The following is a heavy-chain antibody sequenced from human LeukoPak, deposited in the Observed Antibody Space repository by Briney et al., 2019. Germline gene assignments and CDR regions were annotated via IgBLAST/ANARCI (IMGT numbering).Heavy chain of an antibody. D-gene: IGHD6-13*01. V-gene: IGHV4-31*03. Sequence: SETLSLTCTVSGGSISSGGYYWSWIRQHPGKGLEWIGYIYYSGSTYYNPSLKSRVTISVDTSKNQFSLKLSSVTAAGTAVYYCARAGVGSSWAIDYWGQGTLVTVSS. J-gene: IGHJ4*02. CDR3: ARAGVGSSWAIDY. CDR2: IYYSGST. CDR1: GGSISSGGYY.